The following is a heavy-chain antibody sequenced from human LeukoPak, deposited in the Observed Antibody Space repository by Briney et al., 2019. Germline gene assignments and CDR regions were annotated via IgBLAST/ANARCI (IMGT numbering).Heavy chain of an antibody. Sequence: PEGSLRLSCAASGFTFSSYAMHWVRQAPGKGLEWVAVISYDGSNKYYADSVKGRFTISRDNSKNTLYLQMNSLRAEDTAVYYCARARDDYDILTGYRGRNWFDPWGQGTLVTVSS. V-gene: IGHV3-30-3*01. D-gene: IGHD3-9*01. CDR3: ARARDDYDILTGYRGRNWFDP. CDR2: ISYDGSNK. J-gene: IGHJ5*02. CDR1: GFTFSSYA.